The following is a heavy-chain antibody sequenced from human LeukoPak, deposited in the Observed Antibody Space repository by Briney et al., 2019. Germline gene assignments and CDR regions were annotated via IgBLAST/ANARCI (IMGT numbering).Heavy chain of an antibody. CDR2: INHSGSS. V-gene: IGHV4-34*01. CDR3: SRESGAFSPFGY. Sequence: MTLETLSLTCAVYGGSFSGYSWNWIRQPPGKGLDWIGEINHSGSSNYNPSLKSRVTISLDTSKNQFSLKLTSITAADTAVYYCSRESGAFSPFGYWGQGALVTVSS. J-gene: IGHJ4*02. D-gene: IGHD1-26*01. CDR1: GGSFSGYS.